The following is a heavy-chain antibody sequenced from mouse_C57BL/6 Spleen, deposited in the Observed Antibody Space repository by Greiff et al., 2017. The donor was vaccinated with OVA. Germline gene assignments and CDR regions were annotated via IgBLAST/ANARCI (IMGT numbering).Heavy chain of an antibody. CDR1: GYSFTDYN. D-gene: IGHD2-2*01. CDR3: ERVGSGYDYYDGLDY. Sequence: EVQLQQSGPELVKPGASVKISCKASGYSFTDYNMNWVKQSNGKSLEWIGVINPNYGTTSYNQKFKGKATLTVDQSSSTAYMQLNSLTSEDSAVYYCERVGSGYDYYDGLDYWGQGTLVTVSA. V-gene: IGHV1-39*01. J-gene: IGHJ4*01. CDR2: INPNYGTT.